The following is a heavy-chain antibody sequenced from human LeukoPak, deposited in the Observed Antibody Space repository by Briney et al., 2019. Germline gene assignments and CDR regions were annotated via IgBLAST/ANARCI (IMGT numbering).Heavy chain of an antibody. CDR1: GGTFSSYA. D-gene: IGHD6-13*01. J-gene: IGHJ3*02. CDR2: IIPIFGTA. Sequence: ASVRVSCKASGGTFSSYAISWVLQAPGQGLEWMGGIIPIFGTANYAQKFQGRVTITADESTSTAYMELSSLRSEDTAVYYCARDPIAAAGPNDAFDIWGQGTMVTVSS. V-gene: IGHV1-69*13. CDR3: ARDPIAAAGPNDAFDI.